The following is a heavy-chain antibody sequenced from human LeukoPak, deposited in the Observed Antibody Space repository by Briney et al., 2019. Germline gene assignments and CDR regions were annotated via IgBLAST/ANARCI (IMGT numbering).Heavy chain of an antibody. CDR1: GGSISSSGYY. V-gene: IGHV4-39*01. CDR2: SYYSGNT. D-gene: IGHD1-26*01. CDR3: ARGGSYYYVDY. J-gene: IGHJ4*02. Sequence: PSETLSLTCSVSGGSISSSGYYWGCIRQPPGKGLEWIGSSYYSGNTYYNPSLKSRVIISVDTSKNQFSLKLSSVTAADTAVYYCARGGSYYYVDYWGQGTLVTVSS.